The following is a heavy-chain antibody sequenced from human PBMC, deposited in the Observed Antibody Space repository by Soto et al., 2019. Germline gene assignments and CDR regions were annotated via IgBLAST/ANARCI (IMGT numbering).Heavy chain of an antibody. Sequence: APRVAKSCKTMRSVHQSHGQGVEWMGRIIPILGIANYAQKFQGRATITADESTSTAYMELSSLRSEDTAVYYCARDKHYKGNPYYFDYWGQGTLVT. J-gene: IGHJ4*02. CDR2: IIPILGIA. CDR1: RVAKSCKT. V-gene: IGHV1-69*04. D-gene: IGHD3-10*01. CDR3: ARDKHYKGNPYYFDY.